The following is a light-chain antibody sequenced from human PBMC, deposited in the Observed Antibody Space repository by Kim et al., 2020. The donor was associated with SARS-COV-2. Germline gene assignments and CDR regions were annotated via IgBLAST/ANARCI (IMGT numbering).Light chain of an antibody. J-gene: IGLJ1*01. V-gene: IGLV2-14*01. Sequence: SSLPPPSSFSFSPFPSITLSCTGTSSDVGGYNYVSWYQQHPGKAPKLMIYDVSKRPSGVSNRFSGSKSGNTASLTISGLQAEDDADYYCSSYTSSITYVFGTGTKVTVL. CDR2: DVS. CDR1: SSDVGGYNY. CDR3: SSYTSSITYV.